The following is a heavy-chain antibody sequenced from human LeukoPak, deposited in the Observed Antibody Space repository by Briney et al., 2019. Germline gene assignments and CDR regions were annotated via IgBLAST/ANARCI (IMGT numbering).Heavy chain of an antibody. D-gene: IGHD2-2*01. Sequence: GGSLRLSCAASGITFSSYAMHWVRQAPGKGLEWEAVISYDGSNKYYADSVKGRFTISRDNSKNTLYLQMNSLRAEDTAVYYCARVMGRYCSSTSCYVDYWGQGTLVTVSS. CDR3: ARVMGRYCSSTSCYVDY. J-gene: IGHJ4*02. CDR1: GITFSSYA. CDR2: ISYDGSNK. V-gene: IGHV3-30*04.